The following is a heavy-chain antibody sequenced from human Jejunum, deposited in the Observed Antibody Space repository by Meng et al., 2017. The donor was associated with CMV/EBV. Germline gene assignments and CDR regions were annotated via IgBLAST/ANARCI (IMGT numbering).Heavy chain of an antibody. J-gene: IGHJ6*02. CDR3: ARGGVPYGMDV. D-gene: IGHD2-8*01. Sequence: CAASGFTFSTYWMNWVRQAPGKGLEWVANIKENGGEKYYADSVKGRFTISRDNAKNSLYLQMNSLRVEDTAVCYCARGGVPYGMDVWGQGTTVTVSS. CDR2: IKENGGEK. V-gene: IGHV3-7*01. CDR1: GFTFSTYW.